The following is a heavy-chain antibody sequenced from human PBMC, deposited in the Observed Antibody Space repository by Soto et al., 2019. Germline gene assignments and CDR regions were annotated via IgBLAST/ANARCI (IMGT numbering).Heavy chain of an antibody. CDR2: INHSGST. V-gene: IGHV4-34*01. J-gene: IGHJ6*02. D-gene: IGHD3-3*01. CDR1: GGSFSGYY. CDR3: ARMRYYDFWSGYYGGFGMDV. Sequence: ASETLSLTCAVYGGSFSGYYWSWIRQPPGKGLEWIGEINHSGSTNYNPSLKSRVTISVDTSKNQFSLKLSSVTAADTAVYYCARMRYYDFWSGYYGGFGMDVWGQGTTVTVSS.